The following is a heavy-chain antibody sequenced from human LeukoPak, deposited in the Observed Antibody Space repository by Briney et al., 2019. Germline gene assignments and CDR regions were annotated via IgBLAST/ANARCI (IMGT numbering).Heavy chain of an antibody. CDR2: INSDGSST. CDR1: GFTFSSHW. J-gene: IGHJ6*02. V-gene: IGHV3-74*01. CDR3: ARGVGGSGSDTAYYYYYYYGMDV. Sequence: GGSLRLSCAASGFTFSSHWMHWVRQAPGKGLVWVSRINSDGSSTSYADSVKGRFTISRDNAKNTLYLQMNSLRAEDTAVYYCARGVGGSGSDTAYYYYYYYGMDVWGQGTTVTVSS. D-gene: IGHD3-10*01.